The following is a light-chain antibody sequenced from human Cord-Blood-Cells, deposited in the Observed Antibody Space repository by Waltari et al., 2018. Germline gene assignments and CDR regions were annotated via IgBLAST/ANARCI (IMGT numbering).Light chain of an antibody. CDR1: QSISSW. Sequence: DIQMTQSPSTLSASVGDRVTITCRASQSISSWLAWYQQKPGKAPKLLIYDASSLESGVPSRFSGSGSGTESTLTISSRQPDDFATYYCHQYNNYSPICTFGPGTKVDIK. V-gene: IGKV1-5*01. J-gene: IGKJ3*01. CDR3: HQYNNYSPICT. CDR2: DAS.